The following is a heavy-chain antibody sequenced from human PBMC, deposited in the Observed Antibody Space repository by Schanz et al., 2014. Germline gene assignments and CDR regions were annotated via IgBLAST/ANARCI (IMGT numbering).Heavy chain of an antibody. D-gene: IGHD7-27*01. CDR1: GFIFNDYY. J-gene: IGHJ3*02. CDR2: ISRDGTTS. CDR3: ARENLNWEAFDI. Sequence: VQVLESGGGLVQPGGSLRLSCAASGFIFNDYYMNWIRQAPGKGLEWLSYISRDGTTSYYADSVKGRFTISRDNAKNSLYLEMTSLRGEDTAVYYCARENLNWEAFDIWGQGTVVTVSS. V-gene: IGHV3-11*01.